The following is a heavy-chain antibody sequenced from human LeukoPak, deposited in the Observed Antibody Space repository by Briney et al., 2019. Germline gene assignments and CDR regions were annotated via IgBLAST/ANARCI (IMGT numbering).Heavy chain of an antibody. J-gene: IGHJ4*02. CDR1: GYTFTSYY. CDR2: INPSGGST. Sequence: ASVKVSCKASGYTFTSYYMHWARQAPGQGLEWMGIINPSGGSTSYAQKFQGRVTMTRDTSTSTVYMELSSLRSEDTAVYHCAYSGSPIYLDYWGQGTLVTVSS. CDR3: AYSGSPIYLDY. D-gene: IGHD1-26*01. V-gene: IGHV1-46*01.